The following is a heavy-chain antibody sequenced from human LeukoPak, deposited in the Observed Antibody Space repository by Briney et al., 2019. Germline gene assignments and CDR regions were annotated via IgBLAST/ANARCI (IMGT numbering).Heavy chain of an antibody. CDR3: ARGSPMTSSGYYNH. CDR1: GNTFRSYA. CDR2: IVPIFGTA. J-gene: IGHJ4*02. Sequence: GASVKVSCKASGNTFRSYAINWVRQAPGQGLEWMGGIVPIFGTAKYAQKFQGRVTITADESTSTAYMELSSLRSEDTAVYYCARGSPMTSSGYYNHWGQGTLVTVSS. D-gene: IGHD3-22*01. V-gene: IGHV1-69*13.